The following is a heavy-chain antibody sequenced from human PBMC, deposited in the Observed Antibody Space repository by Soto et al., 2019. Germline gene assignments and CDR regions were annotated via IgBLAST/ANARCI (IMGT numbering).Heavy chain of an antibody. J-gene: IGHJ4*02. CDR3: ARDRYSSSFTELDY. D-gene: IGHD6-6*01. CDR1: GFTFSSYA. Sequence: GGSLRLSCAASGFTFSSYAMHWVRQAPGKGLEWVAVISYDGSNKYYADSVKGRFTISRDNSKNTLYLQMNSLRAEDTAVYYCARDRYSSSFTELDYWGQGTLVTVSS. V-gene: IGHV3-30-3*01. CDR2: ISYDGSNK.